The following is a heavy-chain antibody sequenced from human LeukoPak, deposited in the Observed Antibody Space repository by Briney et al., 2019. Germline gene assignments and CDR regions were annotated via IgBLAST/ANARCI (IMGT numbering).Heavy chain of an antibody. V-gene: IGHV4-38-2*02. CDR3: ASPPSSSYYGSGSYYRGDAFDI. CDR2: IYHSGST. CDR1: DYSISSGYY. Sequence: SETLSLTCTVSDYSISSGYYWGWIRQPPGKGLEWIGSIYHSGSTYYNNPSLKSRVTISVDTSKNQFSLKLSSVTAADTAVYYCASPPSSSYYGSGSYYRGDAFDIWGQGTMVTVSS. D-gene: IGHD3-10*01. J-gene: IGHJ3*02.